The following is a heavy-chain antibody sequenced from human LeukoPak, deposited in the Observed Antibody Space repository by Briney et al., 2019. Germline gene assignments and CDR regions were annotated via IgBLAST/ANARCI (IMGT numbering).Heavy chain of an antibody. J-gene: IGHJ4*02. D-gene: IGHD6-13*01. Sequence: GGSLRLSCAASGFTFTNYAMSWVRQAPGKGLEWVSAISDSGGNTYYGDSVKGRFTISRDNSKNTLYLQMNSLRAEDTAVYYCAKTRPLDSSSWSHGDYWGQGTLVTVSS. CDR3: AKTRPLDSSSWSHGDY. CDR2: ISDSGGNT. V-gene: IGHV3-23*01. CDR1: GFTFTNYA.